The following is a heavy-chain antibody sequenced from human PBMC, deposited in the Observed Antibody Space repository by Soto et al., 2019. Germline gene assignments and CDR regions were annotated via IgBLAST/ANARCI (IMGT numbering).Heavy chain of an antibody. Sequence: ASVKVSCKASGYTFTSYGISWLRQAPGQGLEWMGWISAYNGNTNYAQKLQGRVTMTTDTSTSTAYMELRSLRSDDTAVYYCAKDPASCSTSCYEDYYYMDVWGKGTTVTVSS. V-gene: IGHV1-18*01. CDR3: AKDPASCSTSCYEDYYYMDV. D-gene: IGHD2-2*01. CDR2: ISAYNGNT. J-gene: IGHJ6*03. CDR1: GYTFTSYG.